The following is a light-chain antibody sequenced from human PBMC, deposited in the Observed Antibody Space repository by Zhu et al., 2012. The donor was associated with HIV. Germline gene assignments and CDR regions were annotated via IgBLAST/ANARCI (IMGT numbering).Light chain of an antibody. CDR2: GAS. CDR3: QQYNNWPLS. V-gene: IGKV3-15*01. J-gene: IGKJ4*01. Sequence: EIVMTQSPATLSVSPGERATLSCRASQSVTFHLAWYQQKPGQAPRLLIYGASTRATGIPARFSGSGSGTEFTLTISSLQSEDFAVYYCQQYNNWPLSFGGGTKVEIK. CDR1: QSVTFH.